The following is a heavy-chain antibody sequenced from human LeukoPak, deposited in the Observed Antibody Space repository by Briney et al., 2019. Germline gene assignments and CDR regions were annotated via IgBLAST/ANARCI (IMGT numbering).Heavy chain of an antibody. J-gene: IGHJ3*02. CDR3: ARLLSWQWLGDAFDI. CDR1: GGSISSYY. Sequence: SETLSLTCTVSGGSISSYYWSWIRQPPGKGLEWIGYIYYSGSTNYNPSLKSRVSISVDTSKNQFSLKLSSVTAADTAVYYCARLLSWQWLGDAFDIWGQGTMVTVSS. D-gene: IGHD6-19*01. CDR2: IYYSGST. V-gene: IGHV4-59*01.